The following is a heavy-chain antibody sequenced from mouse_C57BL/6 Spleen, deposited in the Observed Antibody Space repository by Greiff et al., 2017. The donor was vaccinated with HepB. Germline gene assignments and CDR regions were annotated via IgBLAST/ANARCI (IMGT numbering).Heavy chain of an antibody. CDR3: ATGPNWDGGAMDY. CDR2: ISNGGGST. J-gene: IGHJ4*01. CDR1: GFTFSDYY. D-gene: IGHD4-1*02. V-gene: IGHV5-12*01. Sequence: EVKLMESGGGLVQPGGSLKLSCAASGFTFSDYYMYWVRQTPEKRLEWVAYISNGGGSTYYPDTVKGRFTISRDNAKNTLYLQMSRLKSEDTAMYYWATGPNWDGGAMDYWGQGTSVTVSS.